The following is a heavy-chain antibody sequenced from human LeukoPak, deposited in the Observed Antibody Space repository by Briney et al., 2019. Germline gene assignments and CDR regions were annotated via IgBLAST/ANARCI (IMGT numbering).Heavy chain of an antibody. CDR1: GYTFIAYY. J-gene: IGHJ4*02. CDR3: AGQKDPRPIDY. CDR2: INPSSGGT. Sequence: GASVKVSCRASGYTFIAYYMHWVRQAPGQGLEWMGWINPSSGGTNYAQKFQGRVTMTRDTSISTAYMELSGLRSDDTAVYYCAGQKDPRPIDYWGQGTLITVSS. V-gene: IGHV1-2*02.